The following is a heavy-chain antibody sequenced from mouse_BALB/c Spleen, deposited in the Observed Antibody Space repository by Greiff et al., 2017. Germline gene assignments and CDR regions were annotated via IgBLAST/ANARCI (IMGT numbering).Heavy chain of an antibody. Sequence: LQQPGSELVRPGASVKLSCKASGYTFTSYWMHWVKQRPGQGLEWIGNIYPGSGSTNYDEKFKSKATLTVDTSSSTAYMQLSSLTSEDSAVYYCTRAYGNYYAMDYWGQGTSVTVSS. CDR1: GYTFTSYW. CDR2: IYPGSGST. V-gene: IGHV1S22*01. CDR3: TRAYGNYYAMDY. J-gene: IGHJ4*01. D-gene: IGHD2-1*01.